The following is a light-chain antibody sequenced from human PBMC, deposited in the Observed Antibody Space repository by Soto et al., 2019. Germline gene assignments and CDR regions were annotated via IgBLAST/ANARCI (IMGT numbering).Light chain of an antibody. J-gene: IGKJ2*01. CDR3: QPYGSSQYT. CDR2: GAS. V-gene: IGKV3-20*01. Sequence: EIVLTQSPGTLSLSPGERATLSCRASQSVSSIYLAWYQQKPGQAPRLLIYGASSRATGIPDRFSGSGSGTDFTLTISRLEPEDFAVYYCQPYGSSQYTFGQGTKLEIK. CDR1: QSVSSIY.